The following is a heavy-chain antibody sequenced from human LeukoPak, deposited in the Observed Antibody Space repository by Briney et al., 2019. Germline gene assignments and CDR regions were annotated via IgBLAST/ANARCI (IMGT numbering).Heavy chain of an antibody. CDR1: GFTFSSYE. V-gene: IGHV3-48*03. Sequence: GGSLRLSCAASGFTFSSYEMNWVRQAPGKGLEWVSYISSSGSTIYYADSVKGRFTISRDNAKNSLYLQMNSLRAEDTAVYYCARGGTLEYFQHWGQGTLVTVSS. CDR2: ISSSGSTI. J-gene: IGHJ1*01. CDR3: ARGGTLEYFQH.